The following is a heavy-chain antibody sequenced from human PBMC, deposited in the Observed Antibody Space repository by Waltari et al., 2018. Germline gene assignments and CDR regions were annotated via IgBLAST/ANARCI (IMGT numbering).Heavy chain of an antibody. CDR3: ARGGSSYYDAYGT. CDR1: GVSFNDDNTY. V-gene: IGHV4-39*07. Sequence: QLQLQESGPGLVKPSETLSLTCTVSGVSFNDDNTYWGWIRQPPGEGLEWVGNIYSTGSTYYKTSLKSRVTVSIDTPNNQFSLKLTSVTAADTAVYFCARGGSSYYDAYGTWGQGSMVIVSS. D-gene: IGHD1-26*01. CDR2: IYSTGST. J-gene: IGHJ3*02.